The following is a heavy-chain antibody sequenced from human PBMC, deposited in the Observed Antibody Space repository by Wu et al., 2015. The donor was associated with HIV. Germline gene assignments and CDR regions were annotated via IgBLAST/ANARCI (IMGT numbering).Heavy chain of an antibody. CDR3: ARVFPTPQNYYHGMDV. CDR1: AYTFNNYV. Sequence: QVQLVQSGAELKKPGASVKVSCKASAYTFNNYVITWVRQAPGQGLEWMGRISAYNGNINYAQKFQGRVTMTTDTSTSTAYVELRSLRSDDTAVYYCARVFPTPQNYYHGMDVWGQGTTVIVSS. CDR2: ISAYNGNI. V-gene: IGHV1-18*01. J-gene: IGHJ6*02. D-gene: IGHD2-21*01.